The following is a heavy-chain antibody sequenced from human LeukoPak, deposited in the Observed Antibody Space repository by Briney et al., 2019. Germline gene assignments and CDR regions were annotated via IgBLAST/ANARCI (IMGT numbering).Heavy chain of an antibody. V-gene: IGHV1-24*01. D-gene: IGHD2-15*01. CDR2: FDPEDGET. CDR3: ATDQDCSGGSCYRDAFDI. CDR1: GYTLTELS. Sequence: ASVKVSCKASGYTLTELSMHWVRQAPGKGLEWMGGFDPEDGETIYAQKFQGRVTMTEDTSTDTAYMELSSLRSEDTAVYYCATDQDCSGGSCYRDAFDIWGQGTMVTVSS. J-gene: IGHJ3*02.